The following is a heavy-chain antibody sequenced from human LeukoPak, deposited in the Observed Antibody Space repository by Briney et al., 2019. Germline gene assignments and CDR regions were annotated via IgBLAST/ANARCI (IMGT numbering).Heavy chain of an antibody. CDR3: ARDGSGSYYWNWFDP. D-gene: IGHD3-10*01. V-gene: IGHV1-2*02. CDR2: INPNSGGT. Sequence: GASVKVSCKASGYTFTGYYMHWVRQAPGQGLEWMAWINPNSGGTNYAQKFQGRVTMTRDTSISTAYMELSRLRSDDTAVYYCARDGSGSYYWNWFDPWGQGTLVTVSS. CDR1: GYTFTGYY. J-gene: IGHJ5*02.